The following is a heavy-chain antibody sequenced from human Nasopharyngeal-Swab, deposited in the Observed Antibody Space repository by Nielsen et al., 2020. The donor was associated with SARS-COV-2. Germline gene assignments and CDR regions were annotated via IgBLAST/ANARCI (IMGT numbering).Heavy chain of an antibody. Sequence: GSLRLSCGVHNGTFMGYYWTWIRQPPGKGLEWIGEINHAGTTNYTPSLKSRVTMSVDTSKNQFSLKLNTVTAADTAVYYCARRHRSCGGGACPIDYWGQGALVTVSS. J-gene: IGHJ4*02. V-gene: IGHV4-34*01. D-gene: IGHD2-21*02. CDR2: INHAGTT. CDR1: NGTFMGYY. CDR3: ARRHRSCGGGACPIDY.